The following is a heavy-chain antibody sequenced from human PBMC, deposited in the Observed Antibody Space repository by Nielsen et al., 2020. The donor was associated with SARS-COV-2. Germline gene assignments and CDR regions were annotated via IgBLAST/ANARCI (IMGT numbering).Heavy chain of an antibody. Sequence: GESLKISCAASGFTFSSYAMSWVRQAPGKGLEWVSAISGSGGSTYYADSVKGRFTISRDNSKNTLYLQMNSLRAEDTAVYYCAKDLGSGWYSADRYYFDYWGQGTLVTVSS. CDR2: ISGSGGST. J-gene: IGHJ4*02. CDR1: GFTFSSYA. CDR3: AKDLGSGWYSADRYYFDY. V-gene: IGHV3-23*01. D-gene: IGHD6-19*01.